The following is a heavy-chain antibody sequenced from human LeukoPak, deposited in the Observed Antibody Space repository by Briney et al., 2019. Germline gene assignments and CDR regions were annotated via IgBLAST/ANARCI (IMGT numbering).Heavy chain of an antibody. D-gene: IGHD6-19*01. CDR2: IYHSGST. CDR3: ARVSSGWYGEDYYFDY. CDR1: GYSISSGYY. Sequence: PSETLSLTCTVSGYSISSGYYWGWIRQPPGKGLEWIGSIYHSGSTYYNPSLKSRVTISVDTSKNQFSLKLSSVTAADTAVYYCARVSSGWYGEDYYFDYWGQGTLVTVSS. J-gene: IGHJ4*02. V-gene: IGHV4-38-2*02.